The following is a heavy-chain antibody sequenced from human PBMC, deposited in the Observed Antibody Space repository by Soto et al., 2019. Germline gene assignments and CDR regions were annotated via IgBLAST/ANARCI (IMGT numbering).Heavy chain of an antibody. Sequence: QVQLVQSGAEVKKPGASVRVSCKPSGYTLTNYAIHWVRQAAGQSLEWLAWIDPGSGKATYSQKVQGRLIVTRDRSASTFYMDLSSLTSEDTAVYFCTRDLNGGNPFDHWGQGVLVTVSS. CDR3: TRDLNGGNPFDH. CDR1: GYTLTNYA. J-gene: IGHJ4*02. V-gene: IGHV1-3*01. D-gene: IGHD2-8*01. CDR2: IDPGSGKA.